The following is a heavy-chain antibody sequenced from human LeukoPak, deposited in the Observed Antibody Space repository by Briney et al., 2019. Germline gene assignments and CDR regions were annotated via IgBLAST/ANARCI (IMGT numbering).Heavy chain of an antibody. CDR2: LSSSDTSI. V-gene: IGHV3-11*01. CDR3: ATGGPYYFDY. J-gene: IGHJ4*02. Sequence: GGSLRLSCAVSGFAFSDSYMSWIRQAPGKGLEWLSYLSSSDTSIYYADSVKGRFTISRDNAKNSLYLQMNSLRAEDTAVYYCATGGPYYFDYWGQGALVIVSS. CDR1: GFAFSDSY.